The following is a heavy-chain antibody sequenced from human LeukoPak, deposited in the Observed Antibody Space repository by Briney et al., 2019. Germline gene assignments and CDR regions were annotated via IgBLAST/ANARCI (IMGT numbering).Heavy chain of an antibody. V-gene: IGHV3-43*02. J-gene: IGHJ6*02. CDR2: ISGDGGST. CDR1: GFTFDDYA. Sequence: GGSLRLSCAASGFTFDDYAMHWVRQAPGKGLEWVSLISGDGGSTYYADSVKGRFTISRDNSKNSLYLQMNSLRTEDTALYYCAKDRYSNLHYYYYYGMDVWGQGTTVTVSS. CDR3: AKDRYSNLHYYYYYGMDV. D-gene: IGHD4-11*01.